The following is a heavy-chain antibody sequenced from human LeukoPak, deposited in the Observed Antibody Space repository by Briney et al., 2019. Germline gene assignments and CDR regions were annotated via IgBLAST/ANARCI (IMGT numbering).Heavy chain of an antibody. J-gene: IGHJ4*02. D-gene: IGHD3-22*01. CDR3: AKSRPITYYYDSSGDFDY. CDR1: GFTFSSYA. CDR2: ISGSGGST. Sequence: PGGSLRLSCAASGFTFSSYAMSWVRQAPGKGLEWVSAISGSGGSTYYADSVKGRFTISRDNSKNTLYLQMNSLRAEDTAVYYCAKSRPITYYYDSSGDFDYWGQGTLVTVSS. V-gene: IGHV3-23*01.